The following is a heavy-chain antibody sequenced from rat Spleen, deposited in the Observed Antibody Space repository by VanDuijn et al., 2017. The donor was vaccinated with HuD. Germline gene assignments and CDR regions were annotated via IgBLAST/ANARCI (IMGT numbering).Heavy chain of an antibody. CDR2: ISYDGSST. J-gene: IGHJ3*01. D-gene: IGHD1-9*01. Sequence: EVHLVESGGGLVQPGRSMKLSCAASGFTFSNYDMAWVRQAPTKGLEWVAFISYDGSSTYYRDSVKGRFTISRDNAKSTLYLQLDSLRSEDTATYYCTTGYYGYNYGHWGQGTLVIVSS. CDR3: TTGYYGYNYGH. CDR1: GFTFSNYD. V-gene: IGHV5-27*01.